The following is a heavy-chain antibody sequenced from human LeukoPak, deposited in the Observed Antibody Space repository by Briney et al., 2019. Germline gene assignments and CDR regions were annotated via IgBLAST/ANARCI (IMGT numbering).Heavy chain of an antibody. Sequence: ASVKVSCKASGGTFISYAISWVRQAPGQGLEWMGGIIPIFGTANYAQKFQGRVTITADKSTSTAYMELSSLRSEDTAVYYCARGGYYDILTGYYKGYYYGMDVWGKGTTVTVSS. V-gene: IGHV1-69*06. CDR1: GGTFISYA. D-gene: IGHD3-9*01. CDR2: IIPIFGTA. CDR3: ARGGYYDILTGYYKGYYYGMDV. J-gene: IGHJ6*04.